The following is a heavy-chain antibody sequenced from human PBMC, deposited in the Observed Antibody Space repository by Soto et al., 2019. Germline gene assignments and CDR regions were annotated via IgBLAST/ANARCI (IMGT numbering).Heavy chain of an antibody. CDR3: ASSTASVATRQDY. CDR2: ISSSSSYI. D-gene: IGHD5-12*01. Sequence: GGSLRLSCAASGFTFSSYSMSWVRQAPGKGLEWVSSISSSSSYIYYADSVKGRSTISRDNAKNSLYLQMNSLRAEDTAVYYCASSTASVATRQDYWGQGTLVTVSS. J-gene: IGHJ4*02. CDR1: GFTFSSYS. V-gene: IGHV3-21*01.